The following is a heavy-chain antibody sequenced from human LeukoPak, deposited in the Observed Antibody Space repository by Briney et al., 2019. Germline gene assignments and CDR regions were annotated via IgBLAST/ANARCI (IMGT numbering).Heavy chain of an antibody. J-gene: IGHJ4*02. CDR1: GGSISSYY. CDR3: ARGRNIAAAGTAGDYFDY. D-gene: IGHD6-13*01. V-gene: IGHV4-4*07. CDR2: IYTSGST. Sequence: SETLSLTCTVSGGSISSYYWSWIRQPAGKGLEWIGRIYTSGSTNYNPSLKSRVTMSVDTSKNQFSLKLSSVTAADTAVYYCARGRNIAAAGTAGDYFDYWGQGTLVTVSS.